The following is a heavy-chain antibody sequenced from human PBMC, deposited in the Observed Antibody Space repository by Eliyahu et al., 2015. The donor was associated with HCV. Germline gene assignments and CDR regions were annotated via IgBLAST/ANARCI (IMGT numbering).Heavy chain of an antibody. V-gene: IGHV4-34*02. Sequence: QVQLQQWGAGLLKPSETLSLTCAVYGAPFNDHFWSWVRQPPGEGLEVVWRNRPRGKPQHHPSLTGRVSISIDTSKRQFSLRLTSVTAADTAVYFCARGGGYSYGYFPGRDVLNIWGRGTMVTVSS. CDR1: GAPFNDHF. CDR2: RPRGKP. J-gene: IGHJ3*02. D-gene: IGHD5-18*01. CDR3: ARGGGYSYGYFPGRDVLNI.